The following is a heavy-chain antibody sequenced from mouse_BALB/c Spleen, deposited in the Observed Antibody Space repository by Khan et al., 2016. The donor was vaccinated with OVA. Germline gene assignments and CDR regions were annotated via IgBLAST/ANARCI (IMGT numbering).Heavy chain of an antibody. V-gene: IGHV2-6-4*01. Sequence: QVQLKESGPGPVAPSQSLSITCTVSGFSLSRYNIHWIRQPPGKGLEWLGMIWGGGGTDYNSTLKSRLSISKDNSKSQVFLKMNSLQTDDTAMCYCARAYYRYDGYYAMDYWGQGTSVTVSS. J-gene: IGHJ4*01. CDR2: IWGGGGT. D-gene: IGHD2-14*01. CDR1: GFSLSRYN. CDR3: ARAYYRYDGYYAMDY.